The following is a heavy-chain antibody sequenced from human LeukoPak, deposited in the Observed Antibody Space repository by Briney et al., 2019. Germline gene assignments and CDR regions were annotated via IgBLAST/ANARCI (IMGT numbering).Heavy chain of an antibody. D-gene: IGHD4-17*01. J-gene: IGHJ5*02. CDR2: IYYSGST. CDR3: ARGNTYGDYVGWYWFDP. CDR1: GGSVSSGSYY. Sequence: PSETLSLTCTVSGGSVSSGSYYWSWIRQPPGKGLEWIGYIYYSGSTNYNPSLKSRVTISVDTSKNQFSLKLSSVTAADTAVYYCARGNTYGDYVGWYWFDPWGQGTLVTVSS. V-gene: IGHV4-61*01.